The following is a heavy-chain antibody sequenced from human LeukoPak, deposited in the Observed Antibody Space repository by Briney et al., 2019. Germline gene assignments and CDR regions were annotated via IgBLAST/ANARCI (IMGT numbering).Heavy chain of an antibody. CDR1: GGSISSYY. CDR3: ARGDYSSSWYGYYYYGMDV. J-gene: IGHJ6*02. D-gene: IGHD6-13*01. V-gene: IGHV4-59*01. Sequence: SETLSLTCTVSGGSISSYYWSWIRQPPGKGLEWIGYIYYSGSTNYNPSLKSRVTISVDTSKTQFSLKLSSVTAADTAVYYCARGDYSSSWYGYYYYGMDVWGQGTTVTASS. CDR2: IYYSGST.